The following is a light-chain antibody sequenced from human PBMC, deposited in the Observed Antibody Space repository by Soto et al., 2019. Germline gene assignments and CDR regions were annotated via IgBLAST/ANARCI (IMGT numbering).Light chain of an antibody. CDR1: RSNIGAGYD. V-gene: IGLV1-40*01. CDR3: QSYGSSLSGYV. J-gene: IGLJ1*01. Sequence: QSVLTQPPSVSGAPGQRVTISCTGSRSNIGAGYDVHWYQQLPGTAPKLLIYGNSNRPSGVPDRISGSKSGTSASLAITGLQAEDEADYYCQSYGSSLSGYVLGSGTKVTVL. CDR2: GNS.